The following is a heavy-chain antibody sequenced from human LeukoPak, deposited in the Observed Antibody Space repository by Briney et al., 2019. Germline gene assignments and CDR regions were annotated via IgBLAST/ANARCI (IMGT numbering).Heavy chain of an antibody. Sequence: PGGCLRLSCAAPGYTFSIYAMSGVPQAPGKGRECVSVINNSADDTYYAESVKGRFTISRDNPKKTPYLQMNSLRVEDTAVYYCVKGNWYKLVVFHFWGQGIQVTVSS. D-gene: IGHD1/OR15-1a*01. CDR2: INNSADDT. CDR3: VKGNWYKLVVFHF. CDR1: GYTFSIYA. V-gene: IGHV3-23*01. J-gene: IGHJ4*02.